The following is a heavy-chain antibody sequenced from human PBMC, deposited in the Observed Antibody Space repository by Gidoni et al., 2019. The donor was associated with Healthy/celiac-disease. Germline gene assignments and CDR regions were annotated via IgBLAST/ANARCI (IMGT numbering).Heavy chain of an antibody. CDR1: GGSISSSSYY. CDR3: ARLAMYCSSTSCYTEYTGWFDP. Sequence: QLQLQESGPGLVKPSETLSLTCTVSGGSISSSSYYWGWIRQPPGKGLEWIGSIYYSGSTYYNPSLKSRVTISVDTSKNQFSLKLSSVTAADTAVYYCARLAMYCSSTSCYTEYTGWFDPWGQGTLVTVSS. J-gene: IGHJ5*02. CDR2: IYYSGST. V-gene: IGHV4-39*01. D-gene: IGHD2-2*02.